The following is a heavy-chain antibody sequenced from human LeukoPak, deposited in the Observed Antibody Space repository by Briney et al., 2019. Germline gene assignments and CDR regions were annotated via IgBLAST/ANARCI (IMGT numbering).Heavy chain of an antibody. CDR1: GGTFSSYA. CDR2: IIPIFGTA. D-gene: IGHD6-13*01. V-gene: IGHV1-69*13. Sequence: ASVKVSCKASGGTFSSYAISWVRQAPGQGLEWMGGIIPIFGTANYAQKFQGRVTITADESTSTAYMELSSLRSEDTAVYYCARGRIAAAGTAPIFDYWGQGTLVIVSS. J-gene: IGHJ4*02. CDR3: ARGRIAAAGTAPIFDY.